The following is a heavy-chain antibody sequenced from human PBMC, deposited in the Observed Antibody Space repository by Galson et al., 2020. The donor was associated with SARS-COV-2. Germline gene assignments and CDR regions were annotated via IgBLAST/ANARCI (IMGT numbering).Heavy chain of an antibody. V-gene: IGHV4-34*01. CDR3: ARGLFQTTMVIVVFTSGSFYFDS. CDR2: ITQRGSV. D-gene: IGHD3-22*01. J-gene: IGHJ4*02. CDR1: GGSFSGHY. Sequence: SETLSLTCTVYGGSFSGHYWSWIRQSPGKGLEWIGEITQRGSVNYNPSLKSRVTISADTSKNQFSLELRSVTAADTAVYYCARGLFQTTMVIVVFTSGSFYFDSWGQGTLVSVSS.